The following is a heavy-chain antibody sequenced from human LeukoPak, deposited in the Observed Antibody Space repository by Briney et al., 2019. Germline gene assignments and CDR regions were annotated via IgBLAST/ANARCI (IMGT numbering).Heavy chain of an antibody. V-gene: IGHV3-53*01. J-gene: IGHJ4*02. CDR3: ARGGKGAMIVVDNYFDY. CDR1: GFTFSSYS. CDR2: IYSGGST. D-gene: IGHD3-22*01. Sequence: PGGSLRLSCAASGFTFSSYSMSWVRQAPVKGLEWVSVIYSGGSTYYADSVKGRFTISRDNSKNTLYLQMNSLRAEDTAVYYCARGGKGAMIVVDNYFDYWGQGTLVTVSS.